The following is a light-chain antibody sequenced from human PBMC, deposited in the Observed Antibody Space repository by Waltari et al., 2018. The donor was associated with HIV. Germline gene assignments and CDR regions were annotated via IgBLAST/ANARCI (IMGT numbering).Light chain of an antibody. V-gene: IGKV1-39*01. Sequence: GDRVTITCRASQSISSYLNWYQHKPGKAPKLLISAASSLQSGVPSRFSGSGSGTDFTLTISSLQPEDFASYYCQQSYTTPLYSFGQGTKLEIK. CDR3: QQSYTTPLYS. CDR1: QSISSY. J-gene: IGKJ2*03. CDR2: AAS.